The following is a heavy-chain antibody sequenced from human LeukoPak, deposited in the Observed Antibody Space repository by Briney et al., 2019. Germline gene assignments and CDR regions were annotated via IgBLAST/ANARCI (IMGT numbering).Heavy chain of an antibody. CDR3: TTEGPFDSSGYSVSPY. CDR2: IKSKTDGGTT. J-gene: IGHJ4*02. Sequence: GGSLRLSCAASGFTFSNAWMSWVRQAPGKGGEWGGRIKSKTDGGTTDYAAPVKGKFTISRDGSKNTLYLQMNSLKTEDTAVYYCTTEGPFDSSGYSVSPYWGQGTLVTVSS. V-gene: IGHV3-15*01. D-gene: IGHD3-22*01. CDR1: GFTFSNAW.